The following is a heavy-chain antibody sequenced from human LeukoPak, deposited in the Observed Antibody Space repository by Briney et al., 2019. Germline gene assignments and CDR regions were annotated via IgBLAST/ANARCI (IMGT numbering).Heavy chain of an antibody. CDR1: GGSISSGSYN. D-gene: IGHD6-13*01. V-gene: IGHV4-61*02. Sequence: PSQTLSITCTVSGGSISSGSYNWSWIRQPSGKGMEWTGRIYTSGSTNYNASLKSLVTILVDTSKNQFSLKLSSVTAADTAVYYCARLGIAAAGTYYYYMDVWGKGTTVTVAS. J-gene: IGHJ6*03. CDR3: ARLGIAAAGTYYYYMDV. CDR2: IYTSGST.